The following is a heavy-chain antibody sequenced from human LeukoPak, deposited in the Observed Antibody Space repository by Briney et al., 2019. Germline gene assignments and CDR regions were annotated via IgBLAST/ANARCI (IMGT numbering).Heavy chain of an antibody. CDR2: INPNSGGT. CDR1: GYTFTGYY. V-gene: IGHV1-2*02. D-gene: IGHD3-22*01. J-gene: IGHJ4*02. CDR3: ARGAHYHDSSEGFDY. Sequence: ASVTVSCTASGYTFTGYYMHWVRQAPGQGLEWMGWINPNSGGTNYAQTFQGRVTMTRDTSISTAYMEPSRLRSDDTAVYYCARGAHYHDSSEGFDYWGQGTLVTVSS.